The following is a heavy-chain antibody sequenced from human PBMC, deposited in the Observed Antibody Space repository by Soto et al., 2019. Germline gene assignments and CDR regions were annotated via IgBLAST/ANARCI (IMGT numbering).Heavy chain of an antibody. CDR2: ISGSGGST. V-gene: IGHV3-23*01. CDR3: AKDDRDGYNYAGMSDY. CDR1: GFTFSSYA. Sequence: GGSLRLSCAASGFTFSSYAMSWVRQAPGKGLEWVSAISGSGGSTYYADSVKGRFTISRDNSKNTLYLQMNSLRAEDTAVYYCAKDDRDGYNYAGMSDYWGQGTLVTVSS. J-gene: IGHJ4*02. D-gene: IGHD5-12*01.